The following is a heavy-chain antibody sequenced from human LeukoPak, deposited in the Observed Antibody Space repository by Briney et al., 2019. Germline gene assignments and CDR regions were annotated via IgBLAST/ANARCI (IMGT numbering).Heavy chain of an antibody. D-gene: IGHD2-15*01. Sequence: GASVKVSCKASGYTFTSYGISWVRQAPGQGLEWMGWISAYNGNTNYAQKLQGRVTMTTDTSTSTAYMELRSLRSDDTAVYYCARASLGYCSGGSCYLDYWGQGTLVTVSS. CDR1: GYTFTSYG. CDR2: ISAYNGNT. CDR3: ARASLGYCSGGSCYLDY. J-gene: IGHJ4*02. V-gene: IGHV1-18*01.